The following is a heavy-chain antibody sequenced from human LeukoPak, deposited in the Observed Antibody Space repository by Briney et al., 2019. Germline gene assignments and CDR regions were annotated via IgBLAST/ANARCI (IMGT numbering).Heavy chain of an antibody. Sequence: ASVKVSCKASGYTFTGYYMHWVRQAPGQGLEWMGWINPNSGGTNYAQKFQGRVTMTRDTSISTAHMELSRLRSDDTAVYYCARRVVPAARVNWFDPWGQGTLVTVSS. J-gene: IGHJ5*02. V-gene: IGHV1-2*02. CDR2: INPNSGGT. D-gene: IGHD2-2*01. CDR3: ARRVVPAARVNWFDP. CDR1: GYTFTGYY.